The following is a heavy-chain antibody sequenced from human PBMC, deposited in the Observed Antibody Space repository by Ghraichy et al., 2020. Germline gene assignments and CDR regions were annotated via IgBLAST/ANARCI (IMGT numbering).Heavy chain of an antibody. CDR2: IYSGGST. J-gene: IGHJ4*02. CDR3: ARDSGSSWYFFDY. CDR1: GFTVSSNY. Sequence: GGSLRLSCAASGFTVSSNYMSWVGQAPGKGLEWVSVIYSGGSTYYADSVKGRFTISRDNSKNTLYLQMNSLRAEDTAVYYCARDSGSSWYFFDYWGQGTLVTVSS. D-gene: IGHD6-13*01. V-gene: IGHV3-66*01.